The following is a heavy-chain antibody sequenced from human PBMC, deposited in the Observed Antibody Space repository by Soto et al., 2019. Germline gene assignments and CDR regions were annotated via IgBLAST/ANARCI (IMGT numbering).Heavy chain of an antibody. J-gene: IGHJ4*02. CDR2: IIPIFSTA. CDR3: ARPEKYSQMLNGYSAPFDY. CDR1: GGTFSTDA. D-gene: IGHD3-9*01. V-gene: IGHV1-69*12. Sequence: QVQLVQSGAEVKKPGSSVKVSCKASGGTFSTDAFSWVRQAPGQGLEWMGGIIPIFSTANYAQKFQGRVTITAHESTSTAYMELSSLRSEDTAVYYCARPEKYSQMLNGYSAPFDYWGQETLVTVSS.